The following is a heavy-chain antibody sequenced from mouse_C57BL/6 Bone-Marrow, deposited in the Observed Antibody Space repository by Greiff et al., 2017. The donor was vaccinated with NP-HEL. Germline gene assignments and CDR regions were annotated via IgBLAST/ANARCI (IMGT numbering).Heavy chain of an antibody. CDR2: IRSKSNNYAT. J-gene: IGHJ3*01. CDR3: VSSYYDYGLFAY. Sequence: EVKLVESGGGLVQPKGSLKLSCAASGFSFNTYAMNWVRQAPGKGLEWVARIRSKSNNYATYYADSVKDRFTISRDDSESMLYLQMNNLKTEDTAMYYCVSSYYDYGLFAYWGQGTLVTVSA. CDR1: GFSFNTYA. D-gene: IGHD2-4*01. V-gene: IGHV10-1*01.